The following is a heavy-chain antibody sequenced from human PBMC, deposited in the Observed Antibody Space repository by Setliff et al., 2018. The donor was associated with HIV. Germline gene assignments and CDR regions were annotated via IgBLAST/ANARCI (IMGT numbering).Heavy chain of an antibody. D-gene: IGHD2-21*01. CDR3: ARLTYCGPNCQWVGIGRAAFDI. J-gene: IGHJ3*02. CDR1: GASISSYY. V-gene: IGHV4-59*01. Sequence: SETLSPTCTVSGASISSYYRTWIRQPPGKGLEYIGYIYHFGNTNYNPSLKSRVTMSVDTSRNRVSLKLSSVTAADTAVYYCARLTYCGPNCQWVGIGRAAFDIWGQGTRVTVSS. CDR2: IYHFGNT.